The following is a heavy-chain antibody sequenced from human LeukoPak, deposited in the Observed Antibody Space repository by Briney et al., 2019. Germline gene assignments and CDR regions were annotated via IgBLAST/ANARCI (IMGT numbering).Heavy chain of an antibody. CDR3: ARSPGYSSTPASY. J-gene: IGHJ4*02. V-gene: IGHV1-2*02. CDR2: INPNSGGT. Sequence: GASVKVSCKASGYTLTGYYMHWVRQAPGQGLEWMGWINPNSGGTNYAQKFQGRATMTRDTSISTAYMELSRLRFDDTAVYYCARSPGYSSTPASYWGQGTLVTVSS. D-gene: IGHD6-13*01. CDR1: GYTLTGYY.